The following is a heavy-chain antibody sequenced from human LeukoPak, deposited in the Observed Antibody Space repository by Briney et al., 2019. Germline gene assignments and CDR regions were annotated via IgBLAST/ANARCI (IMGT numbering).Heavy chain of an antibody. J-gene: IGHJ4*02. D-gene: IGHD6-19*01. CDR2: MNPNSGNT. V-gene: IGHV1-8*03. Sequence: GASVKVSCKASGYMFSTYGLSWVRQATGQGLEWMGWMNPNSGNTGYAQKFQGRVTITRNTSISTAYMELSSLRSEDTAVYYCARDGIAVAGSFGYWGQGTLVTVSS. CDR1: GYMFSTYG. CDR3: ARDGIAVAGSFGY.